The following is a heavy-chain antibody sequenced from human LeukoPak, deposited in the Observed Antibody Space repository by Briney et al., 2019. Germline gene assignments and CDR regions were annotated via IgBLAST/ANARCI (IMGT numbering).Heavy chain of an antibody. J-gene: IGHJ4*02. Sequence: GSLRLSCAASGFTFSSYSMNWVRQAPGKGLEWVSYISSSSSTIYYADSVKGRFTISRDNAKNSLYLQMNSLRAEDTAVYYCARDRPSVLTYYYDSSGYPSFAYWGQGTLVTVSS. CDR2: ISSSSSTI. CDR3: ARDRPSVLTYYYDSSGYPSFAY. D-gene: IGHD3-22*01. V-gene: IGHV3-48*04. CDR1: GFTFSSYS.